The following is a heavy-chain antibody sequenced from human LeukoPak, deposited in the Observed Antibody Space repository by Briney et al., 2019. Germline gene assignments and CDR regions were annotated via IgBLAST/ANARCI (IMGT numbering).Heavy chain of an antibody. CDR3: ARAPGLSTPSGIRD. CDR1: GGSISSGGYY. CDR2: INHSGST. D-gene: IGHD1-1*01. V-gene: IGHV4-39*07. Sequence: PSETLSLTCTVSGGSISSGGYYWSWIRQPPGKGLEWIGEINHSGSTNYNPSLKSRVTISVDTSKNQLSLKLSSVTAADTAVYYCARAPGLSTPSGIRDWGQGTLVTVSS. J-gene: IGHJ4*02.